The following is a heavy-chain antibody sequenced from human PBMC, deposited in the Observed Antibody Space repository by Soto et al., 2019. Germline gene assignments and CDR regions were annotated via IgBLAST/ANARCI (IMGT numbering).Heavy chain of an antibody. CDR3: ARAKSRGGLDS. D-gene: IGHD3-16*01. J-gene: IGHJ4*02. CDR2: IGTAGDT. CDR1: GFTFSSYD. Sequence: EVQLVESGGGLVQPGGSLRLSCAASGFTFSSYDMHWVRQATGKGLEWVSAIGTAGDTYYPGSVKGRFTITRENAKNALYLQMNSLRAGDTAVYYCARAKSRGGLDSWGEGTLVAVSS. V-gene: IGHV3-13*01.